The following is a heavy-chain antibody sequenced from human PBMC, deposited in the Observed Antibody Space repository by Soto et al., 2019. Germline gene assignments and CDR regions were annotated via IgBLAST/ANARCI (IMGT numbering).Heavy chain of an antibody. V-gene: IGHV4-39*01. CDR3: ARHKRGYGSEGPLLDS. D-gene: IGHD3-10*01. J-gene: IGHJ4*02. CDR2: IYYSGST. Sequence: PSETLSLTCNVSGCSIRSSCYYWGWILQPPGKGLEWIESIYYSGSTYYSPTLHSPVTISVDTSKNQFSLKMSSVTAAHTAVYYCARHKRGYGSEGPLLDSWGQGTLVTVSS. CDR1: GCSIRSSCYY.